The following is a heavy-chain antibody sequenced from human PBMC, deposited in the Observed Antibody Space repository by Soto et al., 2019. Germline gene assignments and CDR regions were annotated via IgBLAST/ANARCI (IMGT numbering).Heavy chain of an antibody. D-gene: IGHD3-3*01. Sequence: HWGSLRLSSAACGLSLSIYAMGGVRQAPGKGLEWVSAISGSGGSTYYADSVKGRFTISRDNSKNTLYLQMNSLRAEDTAVYYCAKVHEVTIFGVVKDYYGMDVWGQGTTVTVSS. CDR2: ISGSGGST. V-gene: IGHV3-23*01. CDR3: AKVHEVTIFGVVKDYYGMDV. CDR1: GLSLSIYA. J-gene: IGHJ6*02.